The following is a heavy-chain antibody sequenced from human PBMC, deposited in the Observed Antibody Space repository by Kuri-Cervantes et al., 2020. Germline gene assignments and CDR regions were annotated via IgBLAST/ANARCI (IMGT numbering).Heavy chain of an antibody. Sequence: GGSLRLSCAASGFTFSDYYVSWIRQAPGKGLEWVSAISGSGGSTYYADSVKGRFTISRDNSKNTLYLQMNSLRAEDTAVYYCAKVCGYSGYDYYYYYMDVWGKGTTVTVSS. CDR3: AKVCGYSGYDYYYYYMDV. D-gene: IGHD5-12*01. V-gene: IGHV3-23*01. CDR2: ISGSGGST. CDR1: GFTFSDYY. J-gene: IGHJ6*03.